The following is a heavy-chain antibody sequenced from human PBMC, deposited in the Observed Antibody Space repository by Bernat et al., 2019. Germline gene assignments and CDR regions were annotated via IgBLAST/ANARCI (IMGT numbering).Heavy chain of an antibody. CDR2: IKSKTDGGTT. J-gene: IGHJ3*02. CDR1: GFTFSNAW. CDR3: TTGVRVVAATRDAFDI. Sequence: EVQLVESGGGLVKPGGSLRLSCAASGFTFSNAWMSWVRQAPGKGLEWVGRIKSKTDGGTTDYAAPVKGRFTISREDSKNTLYLQMNSLKTEDTAVYYCTTGVRVVAATRDAFDIWGQGTMVTVSS. D-gene: IGHD2-15*01. V-gene: IGHV3-15*01.